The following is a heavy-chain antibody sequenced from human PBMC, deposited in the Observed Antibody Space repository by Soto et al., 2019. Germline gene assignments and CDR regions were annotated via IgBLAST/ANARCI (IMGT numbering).Heavy chain of an antibody. CDR2: ISYDGSNK. J-gene: IGHJ6*02. D-gene: IGHD2-2*01. CDR1: GFTFSSYA. CDR3: ARDYAWIHLGMDV. V-gene: IGHV3-30-3*01. Sequence: QVQLVESGGGVVQPGRSLRLSCAASGFTFSSYAMHWVRQAPGKGLEWVAVISYDGSNKYYADSVKGRFTISRDNSKNTLYLQMNSLRAEDTAVYYCARDYAWIHLGMDVWGQGTTVTVSS.